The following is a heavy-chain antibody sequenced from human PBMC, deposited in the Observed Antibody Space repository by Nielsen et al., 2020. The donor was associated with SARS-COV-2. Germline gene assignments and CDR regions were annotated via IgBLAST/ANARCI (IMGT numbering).Heavy chain of an antibody. CDR1: GYSFTSYW. Sequence: GESLKISCKGSGYSFTSYWISWVRQMPGKGLEWMGRIDPSDSYTNYSPSFQGHVTISADKSISTAYLQWSSLKAPDTAMYYCARGPEAYCGGDCYPDYWGQGTLVTVSS. CDR3: ARGPEAYCGGDCYPDY. CDR2: IDPSDSYT. V-gene: IGHV5-10-1*01. D-gene: IGHD2-21*02. J-gene: IGHJ4*02.